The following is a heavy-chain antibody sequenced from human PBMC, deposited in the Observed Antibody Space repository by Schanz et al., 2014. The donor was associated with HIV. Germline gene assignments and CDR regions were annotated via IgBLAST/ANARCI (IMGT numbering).Heavy chain of an antibody. CDR1: GFTFSDYG. J-gene: IGHJ6*02. V-gene: IGHV3-33*06. CDR2: IWDDGSDK. D-gene: IGHD1-26*01. CDR3: AKGGYTGHYYYGLDV. Sequence: VQLAESGGGLVKPGGSLRLSCAASGFTFSDYGMHWARQAPGKGLEWVAVIWDDGSDKYYGDSVKGRFTISRDNSKNTLYLQMNSLRVEDTAVYYCAKGGYTGHYYYGLDVWGQGTTVTVSS.